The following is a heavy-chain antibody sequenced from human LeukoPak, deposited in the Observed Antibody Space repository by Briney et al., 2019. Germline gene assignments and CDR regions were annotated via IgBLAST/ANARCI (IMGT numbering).Heavy chain of an antibody. V-gene: IGHV4-30-4*07. J-gene: IGHJ4*02. Sequence: PSETLSLTCGVSGDSISSDGHSWSWIRQPPGNGLEWVGYIYHSGAAYHNPSLKSRLALSVDTSNNQFSLRLRSVTAADTAVYYCVRGVGGEYFYFDRWGQGALVTVSA. D-gene: IGHD1-26*01. CDR2: IYHSGAA. CDR1: GDSISSDGHS. CDR3: VRGVGGEYFYFDR.